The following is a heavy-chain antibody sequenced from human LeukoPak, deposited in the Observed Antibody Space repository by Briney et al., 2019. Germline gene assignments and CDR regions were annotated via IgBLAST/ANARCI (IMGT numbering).Heavy chain of an antibody. J-gene: IGHJ4*02. CDR2: ISYDGSNK. V-gene: IGHV3-30*03. CDR3: ARHLGIAVVNQPFDY. Sequence: GGSLRLSCAASGFTFSSYGMHWVRQAPGRGLEWVAVISYDGSNKYYADSVKGRFTISRDNSKNTLYLQMNSLRAEDTAVYYCARHLGIAVVNQPFDYWGQGTLVTVSS. CDR1: GFTFSSYG. D-gene: IGHD6-19*01.